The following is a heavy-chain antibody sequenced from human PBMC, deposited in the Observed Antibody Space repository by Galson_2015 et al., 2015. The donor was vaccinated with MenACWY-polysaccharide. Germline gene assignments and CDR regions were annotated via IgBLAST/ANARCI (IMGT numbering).Heavy chain of an antibody. CDR3: AKFPGQQVVPRFGYFDL. CDR1: GFTFSSYA. Sequence: RLSCAASGFTFSSYAMSWVRQAPGKGLEWVSTITGSGGGTYYADSVKGRFTISRDNSKNTLYMQMNSLRADDTGVYYCAKFPGQQVVPRFGYFDLWGRGTLVTVSS. D-gene: IGHD2-15*01. J-gene: IGHJ2*01. CDR2: ITGSGGGT. V-gene: IGHV3-23*01.